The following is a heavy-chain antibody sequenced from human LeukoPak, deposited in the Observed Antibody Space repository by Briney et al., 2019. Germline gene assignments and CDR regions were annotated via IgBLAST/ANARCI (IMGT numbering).Heavy chain of an antibody. CDR1: GGSISNYY. V-gene: IGHV4-59*01. CDR2: IYYSGST. J-gene: IGHJ4*02. CDR3: ARGRGDGSSPFDY. Sequence: SGTLSLTCTVSGGSISNYYWSWIRQPPGKGLEWLGCIYYSGSTNYNPSLKSRVTITVDTSKNQFSLKLSSVTAADTAVYYCARGRGDGSSPFDYWGQGTLVTVSS. D-gene: IGHD6-13*01.